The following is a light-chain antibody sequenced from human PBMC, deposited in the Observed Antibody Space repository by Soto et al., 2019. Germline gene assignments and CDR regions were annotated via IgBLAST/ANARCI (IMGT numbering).Light chain of an antibody. J-gene: IGLJ1*01. CDR2: GVS. CDR3: ISYTGSSTSYV. Sequence: TQPASVSGSPGQSVTISCSGTRSDIGSYNYVAWYQQFPGKTPKILIYGVSNRPSGVSSRFSGSKSGNTASLTISGLQAEDEADYYCISYTGSSTSYVFGSGTKVTVL. V-gene: IGLV2-14*01. CDR1: RSDIGSYNY.